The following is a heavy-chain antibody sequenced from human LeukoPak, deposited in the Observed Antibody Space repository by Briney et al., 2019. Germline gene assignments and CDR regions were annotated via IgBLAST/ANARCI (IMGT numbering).Heavy chain of an antibody. CDR1: GYTFTGYY. J-gene: IGHJ4*02. CDR3: AGLRGVIAEFDY. CDR2: INPNSGGT. Sequence: ASVKVSCKASGYTFTGYYMHWVRQAPGQGLEWMGWINPNSGGTNYAQKFQGRVTMTRDTSISTAYMELSRLRSDDTAVYYCAGLRGVIAEFDYWGQGTLVTVSS. D-gene: IGHD3-10*01. V-gene: IGHV1-2*02.